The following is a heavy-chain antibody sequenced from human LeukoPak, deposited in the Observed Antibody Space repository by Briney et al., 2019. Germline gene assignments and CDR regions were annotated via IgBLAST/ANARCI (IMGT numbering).Heavy chain of an antibody. J-gene: IGHJ4*02. CDR3: AKGRDSVIYEAFDC. CDR2: IRGSGGST. CDR1: GFTFSSYA. V-gene: IGHV3-23*01. D-gene: IGHD1-26*01. Sequence: PGGSLRLSCAASGFTFSSYAMSWVRQAPGKGLEWVSAIRGSGGSTYYADSVKGRFTISRDNSKNTLHLQMSSLRGEDRAVYCCAKGRDSVIYEAFDCWGQGTLVTVSS.